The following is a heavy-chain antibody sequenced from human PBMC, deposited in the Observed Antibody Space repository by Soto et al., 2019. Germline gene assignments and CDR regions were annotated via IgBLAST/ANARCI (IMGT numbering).Heavy chain of an antibody. V-gene: IGHV1-18*01. CDR1: GYTFNDYA. D-gene: IGHD4-4*01. CDR2: ISASIGHT. J-gene: IGHJ4*02. Sequence: ASVKVSCKASGYTFNDYAITWVRQAPGQGLEWVGWISASIGHTNYAQSFEGRVSVTTDRSTTTAYMELRSLRYDDTAVYYCASRRGYSPYFDYWGQGTLVTVSS. CDR3: ASRRGYSPYFDY.